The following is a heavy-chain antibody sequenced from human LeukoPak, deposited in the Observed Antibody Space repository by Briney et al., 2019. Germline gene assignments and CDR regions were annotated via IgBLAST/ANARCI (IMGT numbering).Heavy chain of an antibody. CDR1: GFTFSSYA. D-gene: IGHD3-9*01. Sequence: GGSLRLSCAASGFTFSSYAMHWVRQAPGKGLEWVAVISYDGSNKYYADSVKGRFTISRDNSKNTLYLQMNSLRAEDTAVYYCARDYYDILTGYFYDAFDIWGQGTMVTVSS. V-gene: IGHV3-30*04. CDR3: ARDYYDILTGYFYDAFDI. J-gene: IGHJ3*02. CDR2: ISYDGSNK.